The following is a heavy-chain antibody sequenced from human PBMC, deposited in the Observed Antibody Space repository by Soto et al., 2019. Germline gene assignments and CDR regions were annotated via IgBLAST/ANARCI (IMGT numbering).Heavy chain of an antibody. CDR1: GGTFSSYA. D-gene: IGHD2-2*01. CDR3: ARGRDIVVVPDNWFDP. CDR2: IIPIFGTA. Sequence: GASVKVSCKASGGTFSSYAISWVRQAPGQGLEWMGGIIPIFGTANYAQKFQGRVTITADESTSTAYMELSSLRSEDTAVYYCARGRDIVVVPDNWFDPWGQGTLVTVSS. V-gene: IGHV1-69*13. J-gene: IGHJ5*02.